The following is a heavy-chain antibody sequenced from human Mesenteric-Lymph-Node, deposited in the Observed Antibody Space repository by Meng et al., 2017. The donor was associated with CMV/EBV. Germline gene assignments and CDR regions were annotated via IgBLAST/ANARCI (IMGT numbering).Heavy chain of an antibody. CDR1: GYTFTNYD. V-gene: IGHV1-8*01. J-gene: IGHJ4*02. D-gene: IGHD6-13*01. CDR2: MNPNSGNT. CDR3: ARDSPQQLLAY. Sequence: ASVKVSCKASGYTFTNYDINWVRQATGQGLEWMGWMNPNSGNTGYAQKFQGRVTMTRDTSINTAYMELSSLRSEDTAVYYCARDSPQQLLAYWGQGTPVTVSS.